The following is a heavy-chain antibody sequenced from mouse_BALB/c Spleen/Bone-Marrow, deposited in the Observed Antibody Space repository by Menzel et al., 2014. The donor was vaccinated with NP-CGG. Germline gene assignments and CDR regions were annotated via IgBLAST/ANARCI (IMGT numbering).Heavy chain of an antibody. CDR3: SARLSHLALDY. J-gene: IGHJ4*01. CDR2: INPSNGRT. CDR1: GYTFTNYW. Sequence: QVQLQQSGAELVKPGASLKLSCKASGYTFTNYWIHWVKQRPGQGLEWIGEINPSNGRTNYNEKFKTKATLTVDKSSSTAYMQLSSLTSEDSAVNYCSARLSHLALDYWAQPTSVSVSS. V-gene: IGHV1S81*02. D-gene: IGHD2-4*01.